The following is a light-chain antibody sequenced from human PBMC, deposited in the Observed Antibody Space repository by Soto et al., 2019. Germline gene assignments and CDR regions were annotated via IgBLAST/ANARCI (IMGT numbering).Light chain of an antibody. J-gene: IGKJ3*01. CDR2: AAS. Sequence: EIWVTQSPGTLSLSPGERATLSCRASQSVIVNSLAWYQQKGGQAHRLLIYAASTRSTGVPDRVSGSGCGTDFALTMSRRQTDYSAVYYCQQYGVSPFTVGPGTKVHLK. V-gene: IGKV3-20*01. CDR1: QSVIVNS. CDR3: QQYGVSPFT.